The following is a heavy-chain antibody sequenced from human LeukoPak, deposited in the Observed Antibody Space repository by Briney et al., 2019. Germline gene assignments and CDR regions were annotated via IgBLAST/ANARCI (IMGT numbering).Heavy chain of an antibody. CDR2: ISYDGSNK. Sequence: PGGSLRLSCAASGFTFSSYGMHWVRRAPGKGLEWVAVISYDGSNKYYADSVKGRFTISRDNSKNTLYLQMNSLRAEDTAVYYCAKDASYGSGSSQDYWGQGTLVTVSS. CDR1: GFTFSSYG. CDR3: AKDASYGSGSSQDY. J-gene: IGHJ4*02. D-gene: IGHD3-10*01. V-gene: IGHV3-30*18.